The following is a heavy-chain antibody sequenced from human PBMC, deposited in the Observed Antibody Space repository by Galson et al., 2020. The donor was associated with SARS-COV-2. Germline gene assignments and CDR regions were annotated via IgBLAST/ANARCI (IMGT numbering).Heavy chain of an antibody. V-gene: IGHV1-24*01. CDR2: FDPEDGET. D-gene: IGHD3-3*01. Sequence: ASVKVSCKVSGYTLTELSIHWVRQAPGKGLEWMGGFDPEDGETIYAQKFQGRVTMTEDTSTDTAYMELSSLRSEDTAMYYCATGPFLSGYWRDYFDYWGQGTLVTVSS. CDR3: ATGPFLSGYWRDYFDY. CDR1: GYTLTELS. J-gene: IGHJ4*02.